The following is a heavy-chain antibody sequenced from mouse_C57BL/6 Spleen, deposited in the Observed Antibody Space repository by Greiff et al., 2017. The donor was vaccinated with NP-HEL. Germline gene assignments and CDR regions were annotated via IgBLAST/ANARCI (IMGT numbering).Heavy chain of an antibody. D-gene: IGHD1-1*01. V-gene: IGHV5-4*03. CDR2: ISDGGSYT. Sequence: EVKLVESGGGLVKPGGSLKLSCAASGFTFSSYAMSWVRQTPEKRLEWVATISDGGSYTYYPDNVKGRFTISRDNAKNNLYLQMSHLKSEDTAMYYCARLYYYGSLAYWGQGTLVTVSA. J-gene: IGHJ3*01. CDR3: ARLYYYGSLAY. CDR1: GFTFSSYA.